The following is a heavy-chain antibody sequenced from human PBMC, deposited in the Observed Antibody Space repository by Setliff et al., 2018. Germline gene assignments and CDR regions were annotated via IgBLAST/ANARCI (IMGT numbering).Heavy chain of an antibody. J-gene: IGHJ4*02. Sequence: KTSETLSLTCTVSGGSISSHYWSWIRQPPGKGLEWIGYVYYSGTAYYNPSLKSRVTVIVDTSKNQFSLRLSSVTAADTAFYFCAKGGTYRYFDFWGQGTLVTVSS. CDR3: AKGGTYRYFDF. CDR2: VYYSGTA. D-gene: IGHD1-1*01. V-gene: IGHV4-59*11. CDR1: GGSISSHY.